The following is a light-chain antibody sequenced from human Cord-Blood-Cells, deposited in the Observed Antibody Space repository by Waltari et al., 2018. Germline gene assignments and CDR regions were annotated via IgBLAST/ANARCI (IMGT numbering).Light chain of an antibody. J-gene: IGLJ2*01. CDR1: SSDVGGNNY. V-gene: IGLV2-8*01. CDR3: SSYAGSNSVV. CDR2: EVT. Sequence: QSALTQPLSPTGSPGPSVAISCTRTSSDVGGNNYVSWYKQHTSKAPSLMIYEVTKRPSGAPHGFAASKTGNTAAPTVAGRQAEDEADYYCSSYAGSNSVVFGGGTKLTVL.